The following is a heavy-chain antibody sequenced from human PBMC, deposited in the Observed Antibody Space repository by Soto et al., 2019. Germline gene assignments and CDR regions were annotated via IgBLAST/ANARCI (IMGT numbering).Heavy chain of an antibody. CDR1: GFTFSSYG. V-gene: IGHV3-33*01. D-gene: IGHD3-3*01. CDR2: IWYDGSNK. Sequence: QVQLVESGGGVVQPGRSLRLSCAASGFTFSSYGMHWVRQAPGKGLEWVAGIWYDGSNKYYADSVKGRFTISRDNSKNTLYLQMNSLRAEDTAVYYCAREGPKYDFWSGYYWGQGTLVTVSS. CDR3: AREGPKYDFWSGYY. J-gene: IGHJ4*02.